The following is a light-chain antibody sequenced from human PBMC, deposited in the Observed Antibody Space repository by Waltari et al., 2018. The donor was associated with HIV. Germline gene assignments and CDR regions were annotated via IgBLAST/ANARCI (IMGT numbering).Light chain of an antibody. Sequence: QSVLTPPPSASGAPGQGVTISCTGSSSNIGAGYYVHWYQQLPGPAPKLPIYGISNRPSGVPDRFSGSKSGTSASLAITGLQAEDEADYYCQSYDSSLDVVFGGGTKLTVL. CDR3: QSYDSSLDVV. CDR2: GIS. J-gene: IGLJ2*01. CDR1: SSNIGAGYY. V-gene: IGLV1-40*01.